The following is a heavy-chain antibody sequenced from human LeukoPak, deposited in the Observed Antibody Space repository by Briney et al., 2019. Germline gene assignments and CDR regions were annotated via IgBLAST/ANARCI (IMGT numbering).Heavy chain of an antibody. CDR3: ARTLRGYSYGLFDY. D-gene: IGHD5-18*01. V-gene: IGHV4-31*03. Sequence: SETLSLTCTVSGGSISSGGYYWSWIRQHPGKGLEWIGYIYYSGSTYYNPSLKCRVTISVDTSKDQFSLKLSSVTAADTAVYYCARTLRGYSYGLFDYWGQGTLVTVSS. J-gene: IGHJ4*02. CDR2: IYYSGST. CDR1: GGSISSGGYY.